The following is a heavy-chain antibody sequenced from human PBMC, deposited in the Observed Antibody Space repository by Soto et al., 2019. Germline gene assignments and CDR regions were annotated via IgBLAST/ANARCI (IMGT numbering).Heavy chain of an antibody. CDR3: TRHGYNYGYRPDY. Sequence: GGSLRLSCAASGFTFSGSAMHWVRQASGKGLEWVGRIRSKANSYATAYAASVKGRFTISRDDSKNTAYLQMNSLKTEDTAVYYCTRHGYNYGYRPDYWGQGALVTVSS. D-gene: IGHD5-18*01. V-gene: IGHV3-73*01. J-gene: IGHJ4*02. CDR1: GFTFSGSA. CDR2: IRSKANSYAT.